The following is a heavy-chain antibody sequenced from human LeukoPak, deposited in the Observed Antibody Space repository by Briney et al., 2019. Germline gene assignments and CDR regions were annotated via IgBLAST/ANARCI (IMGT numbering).Heavy chain of an antibody. V-gene: IGHV4-59*08. CDR2: IYYSGST. J-gene: IGHJ3*02. CDR1: GGSISSYY. CDR3: ASQYSYGYWNAFDI. Sequence: PSETLSLTCTVSGGSISSYYWSWIRQPPGKGLEWIVYIYYSGSTNYNPSLKSRVTISVDTSKNQFSLKLSSVTAADTAVYYCASQYSYGYWNAFDIWGQGTMVTVSS. D-gene: IGHD5-18*01.